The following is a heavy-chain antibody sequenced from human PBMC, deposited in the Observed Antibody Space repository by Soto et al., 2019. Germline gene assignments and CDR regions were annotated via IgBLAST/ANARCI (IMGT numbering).Heavy chain of an antibody. CDR1: GFSLSTSGMC. Sequence: SGPTLVNPTQTLTLTCTFSGFSLSTSGMCVSWIRQPPGKALEWLALIDWDDDKYYSTSLKTRLTISKDTSKNQVVLTMTNMDPVDTATYYCARSLAAAVDYYYGMDVRGQGTTVTVSS. J-gene: IGHJ6*02. D-gene: IGHD6-13*01. CDR2: IDWDDDK. V-gene: IGHV2-70*01. CDR3: ARSLAAAVDYYYGMDV.